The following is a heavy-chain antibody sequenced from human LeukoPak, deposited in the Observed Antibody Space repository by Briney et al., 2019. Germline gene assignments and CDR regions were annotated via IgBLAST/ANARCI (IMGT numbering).Heavy chain of an antibody. CDR1: GFTFSSYA. CDR2: ISYDGSNK. CDR3: AREYIVVVPAAMEGYYYYVMDV. D-gene: IGHD2-2*01. Sequence: GGSLRLSCAASGFTFSSYAMHWVRQAPGKGLEWVAVISYDGSNKYYADSVKGRFTISRDNSKNTLYLQMNSLRAEDTAVYYCAREYIVVVPAAMEGYYYYVMDVWGQGTTVTVSS. J-gene: IGHJ6*02. V-gene: IGHV3-30-3*01.